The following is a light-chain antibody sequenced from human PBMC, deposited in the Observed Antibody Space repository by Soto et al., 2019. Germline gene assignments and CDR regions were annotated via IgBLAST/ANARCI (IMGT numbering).Light chain of an antibody. CDR2: DVS. CDR1: QDIRGA. CDR3: QQFNSYPVT. Sequence: AIQVTQSPSSLSASVGDRVTITCLASQDIRGALAWYQQKPGKPPKLLIYDVSTLENGVPSRFSGDSSGTQFTLDIRGLQPEDFGTYYCQQFNSYPVTFGHGTRLDIK. J-gene: IGKJ5*01. V-gene: IGKV1-13*02.